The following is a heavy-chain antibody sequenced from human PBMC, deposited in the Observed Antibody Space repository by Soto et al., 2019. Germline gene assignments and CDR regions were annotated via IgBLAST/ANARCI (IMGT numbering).Heavy chain of an antibody. V-gene: IGHV1-46*01. D-gene: IGHD3-3*01. Sequence: ASVKVSCKASGYTFTSYYMHWVRQAPGQGLEWMGIINPSGGSTSYAQKFQGRVTMTRDTSTSTVYMELSSLRSEDTAVYYCARAPDSYDVWSGYYIAYYYYGMDVWGQGTTVTVSS. CDR2: INPSGGST. CDR1: GYTFTSYY. CDR3: ARAPDSYDVWSGYYIAYYYYGMDV. J-gene: IGHJ6*02.